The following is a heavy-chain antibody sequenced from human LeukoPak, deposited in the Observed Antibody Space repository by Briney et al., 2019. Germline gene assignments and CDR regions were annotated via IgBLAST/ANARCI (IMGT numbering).Heavy chain of an antibody. CDR1: GYTFTSYD. CDR2: INPNSGGT. J-gene: IGHJ4*02. CDR3: ASEIFGWGSGCFDY. V-gene: IGHV1-2*02. D-gene: IGHD5-12*01. Sequence: ASVKVSCKASGYTFTSYDINWVRQAPGQGLEWMGWINPNSGGTNYAQKFQGRVTMTRDTSISTAYMELSRLRSDDTAVYYCASEIFGWGSGCFDYWGQGTLVTVSS.